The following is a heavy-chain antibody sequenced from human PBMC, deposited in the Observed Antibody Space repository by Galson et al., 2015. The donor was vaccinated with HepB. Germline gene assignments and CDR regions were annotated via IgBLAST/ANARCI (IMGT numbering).Heavy chain of an antibody. CDR2: ISYDGSNK. Sequence: SLRLSCAASGFTFSSYGMHWVRQAPGKGLEWVAVISYDGSNKYYADSVKGRFTISRDNSKNTLYLQMNSLRAEDTAVYYCAKAFRGFTVPFDYWGQGTLVTVSS. V-gene: IGHV3-30*18. J-gene: IGHJ4*02. D-gene: IGHD4-11*01. CDR1: GFTFSSYG. CDR3: AKAFRGFTVPFDY.